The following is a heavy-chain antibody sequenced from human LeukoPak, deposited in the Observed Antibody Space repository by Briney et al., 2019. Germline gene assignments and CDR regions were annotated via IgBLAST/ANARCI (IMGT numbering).Heavy chain of an antibody. D-gene: IGHD4-23*01. V-gene: IGHV1-69*04. J-gene: IGHJ6*02. CDR1: GGTFGSYA. CDR2: IIPIFGIA. Sequence: VKVSCKASGGTFGSYAISWVRQAPGQGLEWMGRIIPIFGIANYAQKFQGRVTITADKSTSTAYTELSSLRSEDTAVYYCAREGYGGNAYFYYYGMDVWGQGTTVTVSS. CDR3: AREGYGGNAYFYYYGMDV.